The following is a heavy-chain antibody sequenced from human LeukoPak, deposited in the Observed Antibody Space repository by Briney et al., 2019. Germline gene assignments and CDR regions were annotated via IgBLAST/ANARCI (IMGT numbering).Heavy chain of an antibody. Sequence: EASVKVSCKASGYTFTGYYMHWVRQAPGQGLEGMGWINPNSCRTNYAQKFQGRVTMTRDTSISTAYMELSRLRSDDTAVYYCARSTYYYDSSGYYWRKEFDYWGQGTLVTVSS. D-gene: IGHD3-22*01. J-gene: IGHJ4*02. CDR2: INPNSCRT. CDR1: GYTFTGYY. CDR3: ARSTYYYDSSGYYWRKEFDY. V-gene: IGHV1-2*02.